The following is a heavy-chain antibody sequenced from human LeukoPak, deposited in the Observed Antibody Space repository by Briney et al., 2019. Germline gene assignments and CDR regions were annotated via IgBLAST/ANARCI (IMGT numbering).Heavy chain of an antibody. CDR3: ARHLNVAVVVVAATPGGWFDP. Sequence: PSETLSLTCAVYGGSFSGYYWSWIRQPPGKGLEWIGEINHSGSTNYNPSLKSRVTISVDTSKNQFSLKLSSVTAADTAVYYCARHLNVAVVVVAATPGGWFDPWGQGTLVTVSS. J-gene: IGHJ5*02. D-gene: IGHD2-15*01. V-gene: IGHV4-34*01. CDR2: INHSGST. CDR1: GGSFSGYY.